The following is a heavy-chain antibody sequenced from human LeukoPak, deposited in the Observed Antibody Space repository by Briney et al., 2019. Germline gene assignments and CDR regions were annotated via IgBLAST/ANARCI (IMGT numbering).Heavy chain of an antibody. Sequence: GSLRLSCAASGFTFSSYAMSWVRQAPGKGLEWVSAISGSGGSTYYADSVKGRFTISRDNSKNTLYLQMNSPRAEDTAVYYCANDLPEEGGYFDYWGQGTLVTVSS. CDR2: ISGSGGST. V-gene: IGHV3-23*01. J-gene: IGHJ4*02. CDR3: ANDLPEEGGYFDY. D-gene: IGHD3-16*01. CDR1: GFTFSSYA.